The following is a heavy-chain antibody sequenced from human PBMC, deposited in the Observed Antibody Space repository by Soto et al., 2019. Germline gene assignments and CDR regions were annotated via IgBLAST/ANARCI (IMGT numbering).Heavy chain of an antibody. J-gene: IGHJ4*02. CDR3: ARHRAIVATDNPIDY. D-gene: IGHD5-12*01. CDR1: GGSISSSSYY. Sequence: QLQLQESGPGLVKPSETLSLTCTVSGGSISSSSYYWGWIRQPPGKGLEWIGSIYYSGSTYYNPSLKSRVTISVDTSKNQFSLKLSSVTAADTAVYYCARHRAIVATDNPIDYWGQGTLVTVSS. CDR2: IYYSGST. V-gene: IGHV4-39*01.